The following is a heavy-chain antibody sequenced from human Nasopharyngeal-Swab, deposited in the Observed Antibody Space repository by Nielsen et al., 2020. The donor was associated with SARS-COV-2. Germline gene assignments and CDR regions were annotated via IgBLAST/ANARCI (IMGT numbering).Heavy chain of an antibody. V-gene: IGHV5-51*01. D-gene: IGHD2-15*01. CDR3: ARRVGYCSGGSCYFDY. CDR1: GYSFTSYW. CDR2: IYPGDSDT. Sequence: GESLKISCQGSGYSFTSYWIGWVRQMPGKGLEWMGIIYPGDSDTRYGPSFQGQVTISADKSISTSYLQWSSLKASDTAMYYCARRVGYCSGGSCYFDYWGQGTLVTVSS. J-gene: IGHJ4*02.